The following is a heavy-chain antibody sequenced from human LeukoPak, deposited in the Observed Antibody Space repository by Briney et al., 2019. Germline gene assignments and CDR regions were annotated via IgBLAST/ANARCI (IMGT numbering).Heavy chain of an antibody. J-gene: IGHJ5*02. CDR1: GGSISSYY. CDR3: ARERYSGWGFDP. V-gene: IGHV4-59*01. Sequence: SETLSLTCTVSGGSISSYYWSWIRQPPGKGLEWIGYIYYSGSTNYNPSLKSRVTISVDTSKNQFSLKLSSVTAADSAVYYCARERYSGWGFDPWGQGTLVTVSS. CDR2: IYYSGST. D-gene: IGHD1-26*01.